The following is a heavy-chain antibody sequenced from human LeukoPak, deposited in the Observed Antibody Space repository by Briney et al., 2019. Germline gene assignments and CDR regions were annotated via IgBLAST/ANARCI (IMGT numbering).Heavy chain of an antibody. CDR3: ASLDRGTDY. CDR1: GGTFISYA. Sequence: SGKASCKASGGTFISYAISWVRQAPGQGLEWMGRIIPILDIANYAQNFQGRVTITADKSTSTAYMELSSLRSEDTAVYYRASLDRGTDYWGQGTLVTVSS. V-gene: IGHV1-69*04. CDR2: IIPILDIA. D-gene: IGHD3-22*01. J-gene: IGHJ4*02.